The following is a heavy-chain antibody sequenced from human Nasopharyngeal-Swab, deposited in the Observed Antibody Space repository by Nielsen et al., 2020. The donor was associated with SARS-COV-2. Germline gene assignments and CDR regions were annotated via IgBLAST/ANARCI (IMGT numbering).Heavy chain of an antibody. J-gene: IGHJ4*02. D-gene: IGHD3-10*01. CDR1: GGSFSDYY. CDR2: INHSGST. Sequence: SETLSLTCAVYGGSFSDYYWSWIRQPPGKGLEWIGEINHSGSTNYNPSLKSRVTIPVDTSKNQFSLKLTSVTAADTAVYYCARVYGSGFYYFDYWGQGTLVTVSS. CDR3: ARVYGSGFYYFDY. V-gene: IGHV4-34*01.